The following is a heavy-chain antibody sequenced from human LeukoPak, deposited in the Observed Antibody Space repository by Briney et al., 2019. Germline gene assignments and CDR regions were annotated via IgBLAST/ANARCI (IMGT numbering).Heavy chain of an antibody. CDR3: ARQFSY. Sequence: SETLSLTCTVSGGSISSSSYYWGWIRQPPGKGLEWIGYIYYSGSTNYNPSLKSRVTISVDTSKNQFSLKLSSVTAADTAVYYCARQFSYWGQGTLVTVSS. V-gene: IGHV4-61*05. CDR1: GGSISSSSYY. CDR2: IYYSGST. J-gene: IGHJ4*02.